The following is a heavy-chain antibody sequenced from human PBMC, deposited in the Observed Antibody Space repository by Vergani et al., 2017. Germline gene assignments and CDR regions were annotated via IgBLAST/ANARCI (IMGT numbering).Heavy chain of an antibody. CDR1: GFTSSYYG. CDR2: IPYDGTQK. V-gene: IGHV3-30*03. J-gene: IGHJ1*01. CDR3: ATKSCGTPGCQIGYFRE. Sequence: VQLLESGGDLVQPGGSLRLSCVVSGFTSSYYGMHWVRQAPGTGLEWVAVIPYDGTQKYYADSVKGRFTISRDNSKSTLYLQMNSLRTEDTAVYYCATKSCGTPGCQIGYFREWGQGTLVTVSS. D-gene: IGHD1-1*01.